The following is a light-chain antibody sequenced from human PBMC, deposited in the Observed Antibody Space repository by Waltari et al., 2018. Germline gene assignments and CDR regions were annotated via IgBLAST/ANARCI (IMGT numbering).Light chain of an antibody. J-gene: IGKJ4*01. Sequence: DIQMTQSPPSLSASVGDRVTITCQASQDISNNVAWYQQKPGKVSKLLIYKASTLHSGVPSRFSGSGSGTHFTLTISSLQPEDFATYFCQHGYGAPPTFGGGTKVEI. CDR1: QDISNN. CDR2: KAS. V-gene: IGKV1-16*01. CDR3: QHGYGAPPT.